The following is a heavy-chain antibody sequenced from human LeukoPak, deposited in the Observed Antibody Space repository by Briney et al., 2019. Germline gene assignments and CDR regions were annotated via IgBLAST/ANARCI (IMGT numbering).Heavy chain of an antibody. V-gene: IGHV5-51*01. CDR1: GYSFTSYW. Sequence: GESLKISSKGSGYSFTSYWIGWLRQMPGKGLEWMGIIYPGDSDTRYSPSFQGQVTISAEKSISTAYLQWSSLKASDSDMYYCARIIVGATKDAFDIWGEGTMVSVSS. CDR2: IYPGDSDT. J-gene: IGHJ3*02. D-gene: IGHD1-26*01. CDR3: ARIIVGATKDAFDI.